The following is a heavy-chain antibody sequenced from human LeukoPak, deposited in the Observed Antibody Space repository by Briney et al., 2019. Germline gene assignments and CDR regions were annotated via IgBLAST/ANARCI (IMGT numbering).Heavy chain of an antibody. D-gene: IGHD2-2*01. V-gene: IGHV3-53*01. CDR3: ARDDCSSTSCYRYYGMDV. CDR2: IYSGGST. J-gene: IGHJ6*02. CDR1: GFTVSSNY. Sequence: PGGSLRLSCAASGFTVSSNYMSWVRQAPGKGLEWVSVIYSGGSTYYADSVKGRFTISRDNSKNTLYLQMNSLRAEDTAVYYCARDDCSSTSCYRYYGMDVWGQGSLVTVSS.